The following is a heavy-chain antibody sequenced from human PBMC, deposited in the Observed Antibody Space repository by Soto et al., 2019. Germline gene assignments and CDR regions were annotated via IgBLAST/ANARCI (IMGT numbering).Heavy chain of an antibody. V-gene: IGHV4-4*07. D-gene: IGHD1-1*01. CDR1: GASISGFY. J-gene: IGHJ5*02. Sequence: SETLSLTCTVPGASISGFYWSWIRKSAGKGLEWIGRIYATGTTDYNPSLKSRVMMSVDTSKKQFSLKLRSVTAADTAVYYCVRDGTKTLRDWFDPWGQGISVTVSS. CDR3: VRDGTKTLRDWFDP. CDR2: IYATGTT.